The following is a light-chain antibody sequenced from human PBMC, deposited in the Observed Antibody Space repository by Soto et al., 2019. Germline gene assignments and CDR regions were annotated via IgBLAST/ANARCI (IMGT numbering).Light chain of an antibody. V-gene: IGKV1-5*03. Sequence: DIHLTQSPSTLSASVGDRVTITCRASQSISSWLAWYQQKPGKAPKLLIYKASTLESGVASRFSGSGSGTEFTLTIISLQPDDFATYYCQHWVDYMWTFGQGTKVEIK. CDR3: QHWVDYMWT. CDR1: QSISSW. CDR2: KAS. J-gene: IGKJ1*01.